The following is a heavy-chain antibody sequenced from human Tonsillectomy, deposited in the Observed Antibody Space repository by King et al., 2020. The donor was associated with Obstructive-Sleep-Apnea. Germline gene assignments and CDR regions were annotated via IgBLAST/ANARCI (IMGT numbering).Heavy chain of an antibody. CDR3: AREGGCSGGNRYSPEGVDWFDP. J-gene: IGHJ5*02. CDR1: GGSISSRNYY. Sequence: QVQLQESGPGLVKPSETLSLTCTVSGGSISSRNYYWGWIRQPPGKGLEWIGSIYYSGSTYYNPSLRSRVTISLDTSKNQLSLKLSSVTAADTAVYYCAREGGCSGGNRYSPEGVDWFDPWGQGTLVTVSS. D-gene: IGHD2-15*01. CDR2: IYYSGST. V-gene: IGHV4-39*07.